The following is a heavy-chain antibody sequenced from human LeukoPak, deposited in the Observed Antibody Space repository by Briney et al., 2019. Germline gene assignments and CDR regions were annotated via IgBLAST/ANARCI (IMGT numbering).Heavy chain of an antibody. Sequence: SETLSLTCTVSGGSISSYYWSWIRQPPGKGLERIGYIYYSGSTTYNPSLKSRVTISVDTSKNQFSLKLSSVTAADTAVYYCARVPDYYYYYMDVWGKGTTVTVSS. J-gene: IGHJ6*03. V-gene: IGHV4-59*01. CDR2: IYYSGST. CDR1: GGSISSYY. CDR3: ARVPDYYYYYMDV.